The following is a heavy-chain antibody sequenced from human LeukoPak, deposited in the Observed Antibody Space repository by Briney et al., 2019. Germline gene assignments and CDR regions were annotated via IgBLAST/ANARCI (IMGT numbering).Heavy chain of an antibody. CDR3: ARGLGVGSSWSLFDP. Sequence: KTSETLSLTCAVYGGSFSGYYWSWIRQPPGKGLEWIGEINHSGSTNYNPSLKSRVTISVDTSKNQFSLKLSSVTAADTAVYYCARGLGVGSSWSLFDPWGQGTLVTVSS. D-gene: IGHD6-13*01. CDR1: GGSFSGYY. CDR2: INHSGST. V-gene: IGHV4-34*01. J-gene: IGHJ5*02.